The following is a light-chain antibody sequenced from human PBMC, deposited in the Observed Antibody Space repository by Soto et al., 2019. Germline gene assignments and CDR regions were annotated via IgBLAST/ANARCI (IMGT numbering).Light chain of an antibody. J-gene: IGKJ1*01. Sequence: DIQMTQSPSSLSASLGDRVTITCRASQSISSYLNWYQQTPGKAPKLLIYAASSLQSGVPSRFSGSGSGTDFTLTISSLQPEDFATYYCQQSYSSPPTFGQGTKVDIK. V-gene: IGKV1-39*01. CDR3: QQSYSSPPT. CDR2: AAS. CDR1: QSISSY.